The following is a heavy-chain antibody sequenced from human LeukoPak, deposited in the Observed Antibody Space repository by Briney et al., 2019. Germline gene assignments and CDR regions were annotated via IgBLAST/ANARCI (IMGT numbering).Heavy chain of an antibody. CDR2: ISYDGSNK. CDR3: AREKDYGSGSYYKYYYYYGMDV. Sequence: PGRSLRLSCAASGFTFSSYAMHWVRQAPGKGLEWVAVISYDGSNKYYAGSVKGRFTISRDNSKNTLYLQMNSLRAEDTAVYYCAREKDYGSGSYYKYYYYYGMDVWGQGTTVTVSS. CDR1: GFTFSSYA. V-gene: IGHV3-30*04. D-gene: IGHD3-10*01. J-gene: IGHJ6*02.